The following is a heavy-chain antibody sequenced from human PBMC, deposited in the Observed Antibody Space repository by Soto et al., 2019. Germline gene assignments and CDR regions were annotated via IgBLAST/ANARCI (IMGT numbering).Heavy chain of an antibody. J-gene: IGHJ2*01. CDR1: GGSISSSSYY. V-gene: IGHV4-39*01. CDR3: ARRRKPFDL. CDR2: IYYSGST. Sequence: QLQLQESGPGLVKPSETLSLTCTVSGGSISSSSYYWGXXRQPPGKGLEWIGSIYYSGSTYYNPSLKSRVTISVDTSKSQYSLRLSAVTAADTAVYYCARRRKPFDLWCRGTLVTVSS.